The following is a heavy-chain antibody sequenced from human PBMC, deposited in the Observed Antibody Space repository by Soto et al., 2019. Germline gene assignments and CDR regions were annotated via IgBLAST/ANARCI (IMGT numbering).Heavy chain of an antibody. CDR2: ISYDGSNK. J-gene: IGHJ6*02. Sequence: QVQLVESGGGVVQPGRSLRLSGAASGFTFSSYGMHWVRLAPGKGLEWVAVISYDGSNKYYADSVKGRFTISRDNSKNTLYLQMNSLRAEDTAVYYCAKDKVAAEYYYYGMDVWGQGTTVTVSS. CDR3: AKDKVAAEYYYYGMDV. CDR1: GFTFSSYG. V-gene: IGHV3-30*18.